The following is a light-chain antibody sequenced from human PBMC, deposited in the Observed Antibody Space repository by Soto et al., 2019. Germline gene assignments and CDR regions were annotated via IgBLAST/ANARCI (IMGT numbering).Light chain of an antibody. J-gene: IGKJ4*01. CDR3: QQYNYWRLS. V-gene: IGKV3-15*01. CDR1: QGLSSN. CDR2: GAS. Sequence: EVVMTQSPATLSVSPGERATLSCRASQGLSSNLAWYQQKPGQAPRLLIYGASTRATGIPVRFSGSGSGTEFTLTISSLQSEDFAVYYCQQYNYWRLSFGGGTKVEIK.